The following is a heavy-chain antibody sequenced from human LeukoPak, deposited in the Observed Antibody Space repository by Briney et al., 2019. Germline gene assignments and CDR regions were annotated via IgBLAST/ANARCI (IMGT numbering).Heavy chain of an antibody. Sequence: SETLSLTCTVSGGSISSYYWNWIRQPPGKGLEWIGYIYYSGRTNYNPSLKSRVTISVDTSKNQFSLKLSSVTAADTAVYYCARDPPSRWFGELSHNSYFDYWGQGTLVTVSS. D-gene: IGHD3-10*01. CDR1: GGSISSYY. V-gene: IGHV4-59*12. J-gene: IGHJ4*02. CDR2: IYYSGRT. CDR3: ARDPPSRWFGELSHNSYFDY.